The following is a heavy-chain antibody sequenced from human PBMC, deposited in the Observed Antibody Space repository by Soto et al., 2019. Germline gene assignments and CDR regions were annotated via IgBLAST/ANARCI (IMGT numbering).Heavy chain of an antibody. V-gene: IGHV4-59*08. J-gene: IGHJ3*02. CDR2: IYYSGST. CDR3: ASQEEQWLQGGFAFDI. Sequence: QVQLQESDPGLVKPSETLSLTCTVSGGTISSYYWSWIRQPPGKGLEWIGYIYYSGSTNYNPSLKSRVTISVDTSKNQFSLKLSSVTAADTAVYYCASQEEQWLQGGFAFDIWGQGTMVTVSS. D-gene: IGHD6-19*01. CDR1: GGTISSYY.